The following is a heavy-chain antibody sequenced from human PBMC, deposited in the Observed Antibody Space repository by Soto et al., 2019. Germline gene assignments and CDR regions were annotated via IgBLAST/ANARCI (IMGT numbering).Heavy chain of an antibody. Sequence: EVQLVESGGGLVQPGGSLRLSCAASGFTVSSNYMSWVRQAPGKGLEGVSVIYSGGSTYYADSVKGRFTISRHNSKNTLYLQMTSLRAADTAVNYCARVPAMVRGTGMDVWGNGTTVTVSS. V-gene: IGHV3-66*01. CDR3: ARVPAMVRGTGMDV. D-gene: IGHD3-10*01. J-gene: IGHJ6*04. CDR2: IYSGGST. CDR1: GFTVSSNY.